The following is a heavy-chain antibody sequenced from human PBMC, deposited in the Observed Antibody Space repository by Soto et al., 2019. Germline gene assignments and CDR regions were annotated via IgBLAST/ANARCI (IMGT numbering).Heavy chain of an antibody. CDR3: ARRWGFWSGYSYYYMDV. CDR1: GGTFSSYT. Sequence: ASVKVSCKASGGTFSSYTISWVRQAPGQGLEWMGWMNPNSGNTGYAQKFQGRVTMTRNTSISTAYMELSSLRSEDTAVYYCARRWGFWSGYSYYYMDVWGKGTTVTVSS. J-gene: IGHJ6*03. V-gene: IGHV1-8*02. D-gene: IGHD3-3*01. CDR2: MNPNSGNT.